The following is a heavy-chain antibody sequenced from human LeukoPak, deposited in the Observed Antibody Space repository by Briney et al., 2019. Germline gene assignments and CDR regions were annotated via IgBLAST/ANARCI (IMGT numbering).Heavy chain of an antibody. CDR1: GGSISSYY. CDR2: IYYSGST. Sequence: SETLSLTCTVSGGSISSYYWSWIRQPPGKGLEWIGYIYYSGSTNYNPSLKSRVTISVDTSKNQLSLKLSSVTAADTAVYYCARVAGYFDWLPYNRGGMDVWGKGTTVTVSS. J-gene: IGHJ6*04. CDR3: ARVAGYFDWLPYNRGGMDV. D-gene: IGHD3-9*01. V-gene: IGHV4-59*01.